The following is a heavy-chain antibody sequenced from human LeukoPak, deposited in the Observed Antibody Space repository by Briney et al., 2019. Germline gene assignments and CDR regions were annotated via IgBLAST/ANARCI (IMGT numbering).Heavy chain of an antibody. CDR3: ATHLDYGDYKYYFDY. CDR1: GFTFSSYG. D-gene: IGHD4-17*01. Sequence: GGSLRLSCAASGFTFSSYGMHWVRQAPGKGLEWVAFIRYDGSNKYYADSVKGRFTISRDNSKNTLYLQMNSLRAEDTAVYYCATHLDYGDYKYYFDYWGQGILVTVSS. J-gene: IGHJ4*02. CDR2: IRYDGSNK. V-gene: IGHV3-30*02.